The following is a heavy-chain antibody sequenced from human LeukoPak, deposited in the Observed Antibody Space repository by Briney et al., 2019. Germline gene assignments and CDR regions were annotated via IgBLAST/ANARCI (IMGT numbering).Heavy chain of an antibody. J-gene: IGHJ4*02. CDR1: GGSFSGYY. Sequence: SETLSLTCAVYGGSFSGYYWTWIRQPPGKRLGWIGEINHSGITNYNPSLKSRVTISVDTSENQFSLKLSSVTAADTAVYYCARGMGSGSSLHTTFPYYFDYWGQGTLVTVSS. V-gene: IGHV4-34*01. CDR2: INHSGIT. CDR3: ARGMGSGSSLHTTFPYYFDY. D-gene: IGHD3-10*01.